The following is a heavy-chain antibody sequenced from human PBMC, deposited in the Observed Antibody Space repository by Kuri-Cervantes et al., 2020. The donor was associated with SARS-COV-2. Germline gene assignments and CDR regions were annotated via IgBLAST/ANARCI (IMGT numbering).Heavy chain of an antibody. Sequence: GESLKISCKASGYTFTSYYMHWVRQAPGKGLEWVSYISSSGSTMYYADSVKGRFTISRDNAKNSLYLQMNSLRAEDTAVYYCARDNRTPYYDFWSGPDYWGQGTLVTVSS. D-gene: IGHD3-3*01. V-gene: IGHV3-48*03. CDR3: ARDNRTPYYDFWSGPDY. J-gene: IGHJ4*02. CDR1: GYTFTSYY. CDR2: ISSSGSTM.